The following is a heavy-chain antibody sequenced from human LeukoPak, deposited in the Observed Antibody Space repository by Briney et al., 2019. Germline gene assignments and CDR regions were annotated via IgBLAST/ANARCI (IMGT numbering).Heavy chain of an antibody. CDR3: AKSTAPCSRGSCYSALES. D-gene: IGHD2-15*01. CDR1: GCTFRSYV. CDR2: LNTDGAWI. V-gene: IGHV3-23*01. J-gene: IGHJ4*02. Sequence: GGSLRLSCAASGCTFRSYVMSWVRLAPGKGLEWVSGLNTDGAWIYYADSVKGRFTISRDNSENTLYLQMNSLRVEDTAIYYCAKSTAPCSRGSCYSALESWGQGTLVTVSS.